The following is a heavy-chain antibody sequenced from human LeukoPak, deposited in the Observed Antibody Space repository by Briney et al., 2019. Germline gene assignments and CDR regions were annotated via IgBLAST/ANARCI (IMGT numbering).Heavy chain of an antibody. CDR1: GGSTSSYY. Sequence: KPSETLSLTCSVSGGSTSSYYWSWIRQPPGKGLEWIGYIYYTGNTNYNPSLKSRVTISVDTSKNQFSLKLSSVTAADTAVYNCARRSKAVAGLAFDIWGQGTMVTVSS. D-gene: IGHD6-19*01. J-gene: IGHJ3*02. V-gene: IGHV4-59*08. CDR2: IYYTGNT. CDR3: ARRSKAVAGLAFDI.